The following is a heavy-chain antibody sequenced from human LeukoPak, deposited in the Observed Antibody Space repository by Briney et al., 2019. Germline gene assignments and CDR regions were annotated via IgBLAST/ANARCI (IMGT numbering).Heavy chain of an antibody. CDR2: IFPGDSDT. D-gene: IGHD3-9*01. CDR1: GYSFSSYW. V-gene: IGHV5-51*01. J-gene: IGHJ4*02. Sequence: GESLKISCKGSGYSFSSYWIGWVRQMPGKGLEWMGIIFPGDSDTRYSPSFQGQVTIPADKSISTAYLQWGSLKASDTAMYYCARSSSLTGYYRYWGQGTLVTVSS. CDR3: ARSSSLTGYYRY.